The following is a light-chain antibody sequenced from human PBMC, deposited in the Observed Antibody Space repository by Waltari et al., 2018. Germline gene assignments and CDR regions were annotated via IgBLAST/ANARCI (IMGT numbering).Light chain of an antibody. Sequence: SYELTQPPSVSVSPGQTARITCSGDALSTQSAYWYQQQPGQAPVLGIYKDSERRSGIPQRFSRSSAGTTVTLSITGVQAEDDADYYCQSADSSGNYLYVFGSATNVTVL. J-gene: IGLJ1*01. CDR1: ALSTQS. CDR2: KDS. CDR3: QSADSSGNYLYV. V-gene: IGLV3-25*03.